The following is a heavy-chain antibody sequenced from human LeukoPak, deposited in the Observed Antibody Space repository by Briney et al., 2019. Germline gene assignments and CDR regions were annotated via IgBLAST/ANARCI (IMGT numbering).Heavy chain of an antibody. CDR2: IYTSGST. V-gene: IGHV4-4*07. J-gene: IGHJ5*02. CDR3: ARGYSGNYLRFDP. Sequence: TSETLSLTCTVSGGSFSSSYWSWIRQPAGKGLEWIGRIYTSGSTNFNPSLKSRVTISIDKSKNQISLKLNSVTAADTAVYYCARGYSGNYLRFDPWGQGTLVTVSS. D-gene: IGHD1-26*01. CDR1: GGSFSSSY.